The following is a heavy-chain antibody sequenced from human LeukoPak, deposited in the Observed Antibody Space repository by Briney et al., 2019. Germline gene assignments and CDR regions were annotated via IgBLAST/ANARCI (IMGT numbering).Heavy chain of an antibody. CDR1: GFTFSDYY. V-gene: IGHV3-11*04. CDR2: ISSSGSTI. CDR3: ARDQEPDAFDI. J-gene: IGHJ3*02. D-gene: IGHD1-26*01. Sequence: GGSLRLSCAASGFTFSDYYMSWIRRAPGKGLEWVSYISSSGSTIYYADSLKGRFTISRDNAKNSLYLQMNSLRAEDTAVYYCARDQEPDAFDIWGQGTMVTVSS.